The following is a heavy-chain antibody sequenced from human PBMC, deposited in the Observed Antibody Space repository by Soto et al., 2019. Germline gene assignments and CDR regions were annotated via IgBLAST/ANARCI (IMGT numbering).Heavy chain of an antibody. CDR1: GFTFSSYG. D-gene: IGHD2-15*01. CDR2: ISYDGSNK. V-gene: IGHV3-30*18. J-gene: IGHJ6*02. Sequence: PGGSLRVSCAASGFTFSSYGMHWVRQAPGKGLEWVAVISYDGSNKYYADSVKGRFTISRDNSKNTLYLQMNSLRAEDTAVYYCAKDEVLVVVVARDYYGMDVWGQGTTVTVSS. CDR3: AKDEVLVVVVARDYYGMDV.